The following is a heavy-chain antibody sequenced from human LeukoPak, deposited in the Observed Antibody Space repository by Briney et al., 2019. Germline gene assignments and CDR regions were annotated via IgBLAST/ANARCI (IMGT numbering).Heavy chain of an antibody. V-gene: IGHV3-23*01. CDR1: GFTFSIYV. D-gene: IGHD4-23*01. J-gene: IGHJ4*02. CDR3: VKAGLNADIILNS. Sequence: PGGSLRLSCAASGFTFSIYVMTWVRQAPGKGLQWVSAIYGSGETTYYADSVKGRFTVSRDNSKNTLYLQMNGLRVEDTAVYYCVKAGLNADIILNSWGQGTLVTVSS. CDR2: IYGSGETT.